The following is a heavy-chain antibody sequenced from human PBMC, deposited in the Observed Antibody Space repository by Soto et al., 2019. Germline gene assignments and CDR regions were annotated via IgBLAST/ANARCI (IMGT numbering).Heavy chain of an antibody. CDR3: ARVGGDDFGDSGGFDY. D-gene: IGHD4-17*01. CDR2: INPNSGGT. Sequence: ASVKVSCKASGYTFTGYYMHWVRQAPGQGLEWMGWINPNSGGTNYAQKFQGWVTMTRDTSKNHFSLQLRSVTAADTAVYYCARVGGDDFGDSGGFDYWGQGTLVTVSS. V-gene: IGHV1-2*04. J-gene: IGHJ4*02. CDR1: GYTFTGYY.